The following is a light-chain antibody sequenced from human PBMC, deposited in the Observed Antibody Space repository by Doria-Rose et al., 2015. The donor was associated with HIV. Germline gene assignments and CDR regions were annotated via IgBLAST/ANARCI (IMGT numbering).Light chain of an antibody. V-gene: IGLV1-40*01. J-gene: IGLJ2*01. CDR3: QSYDSSLSGSVV. Sequence: QSVVTQPPSVPGAPGQRVTISCTGSSSNIGADYDVHWYQQLPGTAPKLLIYGNSNRPSGVPDRFSGSKSGTSASLAITGLQAEDEADYYCQSYDSSLSGSVVFGGGTKLTVL. CDR2: GNS. CDR1: SSNIGADYD.